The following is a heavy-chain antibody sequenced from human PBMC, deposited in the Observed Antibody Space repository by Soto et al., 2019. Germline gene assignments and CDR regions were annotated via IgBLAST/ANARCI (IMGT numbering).Heavy chain of an antibody. Sequence: SVKVSCQTSGGTFRSYAISWVRQAPGQGLEWMGGIIPIFGTANYAQKFQGRVTITADESTSTAYMELSSLRAEDTAVYYCAKVLEGNYGPQSFDDWGQGTLVTVSS. V-gene: IGHV1-69*13. CDR3: AKVLEGNYGPQSFDD. CDR2: IIPIFGTA. CDR1: GGTFRSYA. D-gene: IGHD1-7*01. J-gene: IGHJ4*02.